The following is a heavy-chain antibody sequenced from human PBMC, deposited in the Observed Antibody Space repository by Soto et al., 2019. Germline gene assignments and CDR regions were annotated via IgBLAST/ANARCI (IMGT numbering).Heavy chain of an antibody. CDR3: ARSPFHCSSTSCYLFDY. CDR2: IYYSGST. D-gene: IGHD2-2*01. V-gene: IGHV4-61*01. Sequence: KPSETLSLTCTVSGGSVSSGSYYWSWIRQPPGKGLEWIGYIYYSGSTNYNPSLKSRVTISVDTSKNQFSLKLSSVTAADTAVYYCARSPFHCSSTSCYLFDYWGQGTLVTVSS. CDR1: GGSVSSGSYY. J-gene: IGHJ4*02.